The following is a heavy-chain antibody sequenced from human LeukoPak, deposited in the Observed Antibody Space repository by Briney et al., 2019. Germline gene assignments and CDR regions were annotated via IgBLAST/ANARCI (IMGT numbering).Heavy chain of an antibody. CDR1: GYSISSGYY. CDR3: ARRRRIAGVGTDGLDV. V-gene: IGHV4-38-2*02. J-gene: IGHJ3*01. Sequence: SETLSLTCTVSGYSISSGYYWGWIRQPPGKGLEWIGSIYHSGSTYYNPSLKSRVTISVDTSKNQFSLKLSSVTAADTAVYYCARRRRIAGVGTDGLDVWGQGTTVTVSS. CDR2: IYHSGST. D-gene: IGHD6-13*01.